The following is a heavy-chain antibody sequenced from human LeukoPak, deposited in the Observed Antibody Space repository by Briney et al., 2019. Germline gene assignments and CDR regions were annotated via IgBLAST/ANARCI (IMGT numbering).Heavy chain of an antibody. V-gene: IGHV3-15*01. J-gene: IGHJ6*02. CDR1: GFTFSNAR. D-gene: IGHD1/OR15-1a*01. CDR2: IKSKTDGGTT. Sequence: PGGSLRLSCAASGFTFSNARMSWVRQAPGKGQEWVGRIKSKTDGGTTDYAAPVKGRFTISRDDSKNTLYLQMNSLRDEDTAVYYCARDMNRGYYYGMDVWGQGTTVTVSS. CDR3: ARDMNRGYYYGMDV.